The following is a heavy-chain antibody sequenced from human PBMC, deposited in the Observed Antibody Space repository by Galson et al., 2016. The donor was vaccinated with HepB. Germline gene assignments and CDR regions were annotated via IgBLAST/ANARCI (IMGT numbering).Heavy chain of an antibody. CDR2: IYRDDDE. CDR3: THSFWSGYYF. J-gene: IGHJ4*02. CDR1: GFSLRTSGEG. V-gene: IGHV2-5*02. D-gene: IGHD3-3*01. Sequence: PALVKPTQTLTLTCTFSGFSLRTSGEGVGWIRQPPGKALEWLALIYRDDDERYSPSLKSRLTITKDTSKNQVVLTMANMDPVDTATYYCTHSFWSGYYFWGQGTLVTVSS.